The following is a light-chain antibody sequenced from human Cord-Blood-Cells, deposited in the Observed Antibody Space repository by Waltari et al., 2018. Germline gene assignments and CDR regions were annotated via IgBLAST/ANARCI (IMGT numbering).Light chain of an antibody. CDR3: AAWDDSLSGRV. CDR1: SSNIGSNY. V-gene: IGLV1-47*01. CDR2: RNN. J-gene: IGLJ3*02. Sequence: QSVLTQPPSASGTPGQRVTISCSGSSSNIGSNYVYWYQQLPRTAPKLLIYRNNPRPSGVPDRFSGSKSGTSASLAISGLRSEDEADYYCAAWDDSLSGRVFGGGTKLTVL.